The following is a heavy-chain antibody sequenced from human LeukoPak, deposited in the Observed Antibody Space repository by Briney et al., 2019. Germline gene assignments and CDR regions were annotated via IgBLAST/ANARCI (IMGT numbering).Heavy chain of an antibody. CDR3: ARDSIAARRLYLDY. CDR1: GFTFSSYS. J-gene: IGHJ4*02. Sequence: GGSLRLSCAASGFTFSSYSMNWVRQAPGKGLEWVSSISSSSSYIYYADSVKGRFTISRDNAKNSLYLQMNSLRAEDTAVYYCARDSIAARRLYLDYWGQGTLVTVSS. V-gene: IGHV3-21*01. CDR2: ISSSSSYI. D-gene: IGHD6-6*01.